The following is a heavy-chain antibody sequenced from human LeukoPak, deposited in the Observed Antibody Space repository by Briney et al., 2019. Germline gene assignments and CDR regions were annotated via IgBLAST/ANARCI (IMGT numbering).Heavy chain of an antibody. CDR1: GGSISSSSYY. Sequence: SETLSLTCTVSGGSISSSSYYWGWIRQPPGKGLEWIGSIYYSGSTYYNPSLKSRVTISVDTSKNQFSLKLSSVIAADTAVYYCARDRGRINGNDYWGQGTLVTVSS. V-gene: IGHV4-39*07. D-gene: IGHD3-10*01. J-gene: IGHJ4*02. CDR3: ARDRGRINGNDY. CDR2: IYYSGST.